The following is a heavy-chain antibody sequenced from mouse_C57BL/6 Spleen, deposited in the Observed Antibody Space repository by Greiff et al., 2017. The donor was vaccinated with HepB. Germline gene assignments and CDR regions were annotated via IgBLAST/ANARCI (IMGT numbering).Heavy chain of an antibody. CDR2: INPSTGGT. J-gene: IGHJ1*03. V-gene: IGHV1-43*01. CDR3: ARRYYGSSYKTGWYFDV. D-gene: IGHD1-1*01. CDR1: GYSFTGYY. Sequence: VQLQQSGPELVKPGASVKISCKASGYSFTGYYMHWVKQSSEKSLEWIGEINPSTGGTSYNQKFKGKATLTVDKSSSTAYMQLKSLTSEDSAVYYCARRYYGSSYKTGWYFDVWGTGTTVTVSS.